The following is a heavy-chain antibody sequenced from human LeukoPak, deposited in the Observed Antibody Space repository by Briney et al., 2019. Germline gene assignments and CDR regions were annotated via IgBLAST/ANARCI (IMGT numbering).Heavy chain of an antibody. CDR2: IHPEGNEK. CDR1: GFTFSNFW. Sequence: PGGSLRLSCAVSGFTFSNFWMSWVRQAPGRGLEWVANIHPEGNEKYHVESVKGRFTISRDNTKNLLFLQMNGLRVEDTAVYYCARGDDFSGDHWGQGTLATVSS. D-gene: IGHD1-1*01. CDR3: ARGDDFSGDH. V-gene: IGHV3-7*04. J-gene: IGHJ4*02.